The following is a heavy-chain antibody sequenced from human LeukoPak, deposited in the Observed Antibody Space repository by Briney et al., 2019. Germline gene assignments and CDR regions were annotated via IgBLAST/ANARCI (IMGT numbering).Heavy chain of an antibody. CDR3: ATPYCSSLSCLDVFNM. D-gene: IGHD2-2*01. Sequence: SETLSLTCNVSGVSVSDGLYYWTWIRHHPTRGLEWIGYKYYSGSAKYNPSLKSRLTISIDTAKNQFSLQLSSVTAADTATYYCATPYCSSLSCLDVFNMWGQGTRVTVSS. CDR1: GVSVSDGLYY. CDR2: KYYSGSA. V-gene: IGHV4-31*03. J-gene: IGHJ3*02.